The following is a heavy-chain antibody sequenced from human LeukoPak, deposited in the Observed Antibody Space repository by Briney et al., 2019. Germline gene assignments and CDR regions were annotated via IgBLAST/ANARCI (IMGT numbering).Heavy chain of an antibody. CDR3: ATEGPRYCSSTSCYAT. CDR1: GYTFTSYG. D-gene: IGHD2-2*01. CDR2: ISAYNGNT. J-gene: IGHJ4*02. V-gene: IGHV1-18*01. Sequence: ASVKVSCKASGYTFTSYGISWVRQAPGQGLEWMGWISAYNGNTNYAQKLQGRVTMTTDTSTSTAYMELRSLRSDDTAVYYCATEGPRYCSSTSCYATWGQGTLVTVSS.